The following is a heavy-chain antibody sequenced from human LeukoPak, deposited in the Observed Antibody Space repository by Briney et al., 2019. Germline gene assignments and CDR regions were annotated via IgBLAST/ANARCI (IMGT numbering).Heavy chain of an antibody. CDR2: ISWDGGST. D-gene: IGHD3-10*01. Sequence: QTGGSLRLSCAASGFTFDDYAMHWVRQAPGKGLEWVSLISWDGGSTYYADSVKGRFTISRDNSKNSLYLQMNSLRAEDTALYYCAKVGVRGVPQNYFDYWGQGTLVTVSS. CDR3: AKVGVRGVPQNYFDY. CDR1: GFTFDDYA. J-gene: IGHJ4*02. V-gene: IGHV3-43D*04.